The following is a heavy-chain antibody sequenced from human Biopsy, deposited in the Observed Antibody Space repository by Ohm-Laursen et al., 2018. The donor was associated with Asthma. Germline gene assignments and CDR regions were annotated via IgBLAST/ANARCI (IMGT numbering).Heavy chain of an antibody. V-gene: IGHV3-53*01. Sequence: SLRLSCTAAGFTVSRDHMLWVRQAPGKGLEWVSVIYSGGTSDTADSVRGRFTISRDFYKSTLYLQMDSLRAEDTAVYYCARGDSRGWSHYYFDYWGQGTLVTVSS. CDR3: ARGDSRGWSHYYFDY. CDR1: GFTVSRDH. J-gene: IGHJ4*02. D-gene: IGHD6-19*01. CDR2: IYSGGTS.